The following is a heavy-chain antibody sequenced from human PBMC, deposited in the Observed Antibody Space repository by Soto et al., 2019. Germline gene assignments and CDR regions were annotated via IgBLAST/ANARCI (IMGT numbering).Heavy chain of an antibody. CDR3: AHSHYWGLEFYPFDF. V-gene: IGHV2-5*01. D-gene: IGHD3-16*01. CDR1: GVSLTAGVG. CDR2: IYWNDEK. J-gene: IGHJ3*01. Sequence: CGSTQGNPAPTLPLTRTFSGVSLTAGVGVGWVRPPPGKALEWIAIIYWNDEKSYSTSLKRRLTITKDTYTNQVVLTLSNVDPVDTATYYCAHSHYWGLEFYPFDFWGQGTMGTV.